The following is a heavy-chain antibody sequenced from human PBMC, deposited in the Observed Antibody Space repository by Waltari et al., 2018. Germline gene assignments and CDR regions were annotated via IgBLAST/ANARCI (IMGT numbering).Heavy chain of an antibody. D-gene: IGHD2-8*01. Sequence: QGKLVHTGDEVTKPGSSVTMSCKATEGTFKRYSISWVRQAPGQGLEWMGGIIPIFGTANYAQKFQDRVTITADESTSTAYMELSSLRSEDTAVYYCARTGVGEMNYWGQGTLVTVSS. J-gene: IGHJ4*02. V-gene: IGHV1-69*12. CDR3: ARTGVGEMNY. CDR2: IIPIFGTA. CDR1: EGTFKRYS.